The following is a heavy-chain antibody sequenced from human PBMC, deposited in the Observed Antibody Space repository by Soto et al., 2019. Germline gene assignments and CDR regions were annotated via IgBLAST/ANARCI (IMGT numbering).Heavy chain of an antibody. J-gene: IGHJ4*02. CDR1: GFSLTTSGVG. V-gene: IGHV2-5*02. Sequence: QITLKESGPTLVRPTQTLTLTCTFSGFSLTTSGVGVGWIRQPPGKALEWLAVIYWDDDKRYSSSLKSRLTIXTDHSXXQVVLTMTNMDPVDTATYYCAHHPYYGLGSYSFDYWGQGTLVTVSS. CDR2: IYWDDDK. D-gene: IGHD3-10*01. CDR3: AHHPYYGLGSYSFDY.